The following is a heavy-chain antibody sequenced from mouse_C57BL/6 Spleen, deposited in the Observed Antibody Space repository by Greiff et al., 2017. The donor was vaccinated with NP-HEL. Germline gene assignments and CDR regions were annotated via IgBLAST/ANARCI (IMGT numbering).Heavy chain of an antibody. CDR2: IDPSDSET. Sequence: QVQLKQPGAELVRPGSSVKLSCKASGYTFTSYWMHWVKQMPIQGLEWIGNIDPSDSETHYNQKFKDKATLTVDKSSSTAYMQLSSLTSEDSAVYYCARRDYDYDGFAYWGQGTLVTVSA. CDR3: ARRDYDYDGFAY. V-gene: IGHV1-52*01. CDR1: GYTFTSYW. D-gene: IGHD2-4*01. J-gene: IGHJ3*01.